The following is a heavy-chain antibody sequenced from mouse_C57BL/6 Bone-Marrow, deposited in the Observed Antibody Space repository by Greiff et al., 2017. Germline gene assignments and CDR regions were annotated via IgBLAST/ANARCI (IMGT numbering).Heavy chain of an antibody. CDR1: GYTFTSYW. V-gene: IGHV1-55*01. CDR3: AREFYCVSSDGAMDD. CDR2: IYPGSGST. D-gene: IGHD1-1*01. J-gene: IGHJ4*01. Sequence: QVQLQQPGAELVKPGASVKMSCKASGYTFTSYWITWVKQRPGQGLEWIGDIYPGSGSTNYNEKFKSKATLTVDTSSSTAYMQLSSLTSADSAVYYCAREFYCVSSDGAMDDWGQGTSVTVSS.